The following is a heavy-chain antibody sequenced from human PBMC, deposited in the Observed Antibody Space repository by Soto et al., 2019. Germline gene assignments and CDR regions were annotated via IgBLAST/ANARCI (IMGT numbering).Heavy chain of an antibody. CDR1: GYTFTGYY. Sequence: QVQLVQSGAEVKKPGASVKVSCKASGYTFTGYYMHWVRQAPGQGLEWMGWINPNSGGTNYAQKVKGRVTMTRDPPISTPYMELSRLRSDDTAVSYCARVGHCSGGSCYSAFDYWGQGTLVTVSS. D-gene: IGHD2-15*01. J-gene: IGHJ4*02. CDR2: INPNSGGT. V-gene: IGHV1-2*02. CDR3: ARVGHCSGGSCYSAFDY.